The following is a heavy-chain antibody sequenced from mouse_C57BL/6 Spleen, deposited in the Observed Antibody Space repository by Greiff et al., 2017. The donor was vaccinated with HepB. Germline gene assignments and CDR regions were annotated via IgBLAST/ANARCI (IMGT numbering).Heavy chain of an antibody. D-gene: IGHD1-1*01. Sequence: EVQLQQSGPVLVKPGASVKMSCKASGYTFTDYYMNWVKQSHGKSLEWIGVINPYNGGTSYSQKFKGKATLTVDKSSSTAYMELNSLTSEDSAVYYCARERYYYGSSYGFAYWGHGTLVTVSA. CDR2: INPYNGGT. CDR3: ARERYYYGSSYGFAY. J-gene: IGHJ3*01. CDR1: GYTFTDYY. V-gene: IGHV1-19*01.